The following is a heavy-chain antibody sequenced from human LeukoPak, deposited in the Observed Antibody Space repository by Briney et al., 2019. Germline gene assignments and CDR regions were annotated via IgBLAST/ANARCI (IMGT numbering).Heavy chain of an antibody. D-gene: IGHD1-1*01. CDR1: GDSTSSYY. J-gene: IGHJ4*02. CDR2: IHYSGST. Sequence: SETLSLTCTVSGDSTSSYYWSWIRQPPGKGLEWIGYIHYSGSTKYNPSLKSRVTMSLDTSKNQFSVKLASVTAADTAVYYCARHSTGFPSSALKWGQGTLVTVSS. CDR3: ARHSTGFPSSALK. V-gene: IGHV4-59*08.